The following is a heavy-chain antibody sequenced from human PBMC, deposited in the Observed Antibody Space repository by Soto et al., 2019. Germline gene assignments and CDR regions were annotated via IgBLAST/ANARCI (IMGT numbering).Heavy chain of an antibody. CDR2: VYYTGST. CDR1: GGSIISDEYY. V-gene: IGHV4-30-4*01. Sequence: PSETLSLTCSVSGGSIISDEYYWTWIRQPPGGGLEWIGHVYYTGSTSYSPSLKSRLTISVDTSKNQFSLRLNSVSAADTAVYYCARDRSNSPDLLDSWGRGTLVTVPS. D-gene: IGHD1-1*01. J-gene: IGHJ4*02. CDR3: ARDRSNSPDLLDS.